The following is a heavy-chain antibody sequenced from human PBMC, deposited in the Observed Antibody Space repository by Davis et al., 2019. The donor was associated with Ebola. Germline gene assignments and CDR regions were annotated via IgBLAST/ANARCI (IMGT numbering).Heavy chain of an antibody. Sequence: SETLSLTCTVSGGSISSGGYYWSWIRQHPGKGLEWIGYIYYSGSTYYNPSLKSRVTISVDTSKNQFSLKLSSVTAADTAVYYCARPGLDYYYYYGMDVWGQGTTVTVSS. CDR1: GGSISSGGYY. J-gene: IGHJ6*02. CDR2: IYYSGST. CDR3: ARPGLDYYYYYGMDV. D-gene: IGHD3/OR15-3a*01. V-gene: IGHV4-31*03.